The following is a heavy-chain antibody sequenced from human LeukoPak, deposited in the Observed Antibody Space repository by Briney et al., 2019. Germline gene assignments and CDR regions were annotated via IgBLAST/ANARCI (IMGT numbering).Heavy chain of an antibody. J-gene: IGHJ4*02. D-gene: IGHD1-26*01. V-gene: IGHV1-2*06. CDR1: GYTFTHNY. CDR2: INPNSGAT. Sequence: ASAKVSGKPSGYTFTHNYIHWVGQAPGQGREWRGRINPNSGATNYAQNFLGRVTMARDTSISTAYMELNSLTSDDTAVYYCARVLFRGSSRFDYWGQGTLVIVSS. CDR3: ARVLFRGSSRFDY.